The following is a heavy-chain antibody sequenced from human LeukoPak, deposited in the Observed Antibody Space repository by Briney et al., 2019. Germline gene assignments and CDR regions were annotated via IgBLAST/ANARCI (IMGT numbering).Heavy chain of an antibody. V-gene: IGHV4-4*07. Sequence: PSETPSLTCTVSGGSIGSYYWSWIRQPAGKGLEWIGRIYTSGSTNYNPSLKSRVTMSVDTSKNQFSLKLSSVTAADTAVYYCARDSSHYCTGGRCYSEYFQNWGQGTLVTVSS. J-gene: IGHJ1*01. D-gene: IGHD2-15*01. CDR2: IYTSGST. CDR3: ARDSSHYCTGGRCYSEYFQN. CDR1: GGSIGSYY.